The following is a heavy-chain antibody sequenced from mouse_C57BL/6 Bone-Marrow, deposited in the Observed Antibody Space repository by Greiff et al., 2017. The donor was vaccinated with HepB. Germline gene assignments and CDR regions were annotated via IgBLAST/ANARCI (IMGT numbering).Heavy chain of an antibody. V-gene: IGHV1-15*01. CDR2: IDPETGGT. J-gene: IGHJ4*01. D-gene: IGHD1-1*01. CDR3: TPYYYGREDD. Sequence: QVQLQQSGAELVRPGASVTLSCKASGYTFTDYEMHWVKQTPVHGLEWIGAIDPETGGTAYNQKFKGKAILTADKSSSTAYMELRSLTSEDSAVYYCTPYYYGREDDWGQGTSVTVSP. CDR1: GYTFTDYE.